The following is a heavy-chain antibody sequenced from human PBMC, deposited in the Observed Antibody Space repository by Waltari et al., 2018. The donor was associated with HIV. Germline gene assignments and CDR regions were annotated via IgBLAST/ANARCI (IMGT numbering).Heavy chain of an antibody. Sequence: VQLVDSGGGSIKSGGSLRLSCAASGVSFGNHWMEWGRQGPGKGLVWLGRINRDGSTREYADAVKGRFVIARDNARNTVYLQVNSLRVEDTAVYYCARASHYFEFSTFDGDYYFDLWGRGTRVAVSS. CDR1: GVSFGNHW. D-gene: IGHD3-9*01. CDR3: ARASHYFEFSTFDGDYYFDL. J-gene: IGHJ4*02. V-gene: IGHV3-74*01. CDR2: INRDGSTR.